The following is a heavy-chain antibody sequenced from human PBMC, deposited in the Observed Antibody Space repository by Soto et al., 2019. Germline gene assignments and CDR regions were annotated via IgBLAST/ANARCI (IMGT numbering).Heavy chain of an antibody. D-gene: IGHD6-19*01. CDR2: ISGSGGST. J-gene: IGHJ4*02. CDR1: GFTFTSFA. Sequence: GGSLRLSCAASGFTFTSFAMTWVRQAPGKGLEWVSAISGSGGSTYYADSVKGRFTISRDNSKNTLYLRMNSLRAEDTAVYYCAKDPSSGWYVASWGQGTLVTVSS. CDR3: AKDPSSGWYVAS. V-gene: IGHV3-23*01.